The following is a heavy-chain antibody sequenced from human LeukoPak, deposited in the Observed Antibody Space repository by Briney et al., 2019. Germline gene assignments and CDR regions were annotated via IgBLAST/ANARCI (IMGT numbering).Heavy chain of an antibody. J-gene: IGHJ6*02. D-gene: IGHD2-2*01. CDR2: IWYDGSNK. Sequence: GGSLRLSCAASGFTFSSYGMHWVRQAPGKGLEWVAVIWYDGSNKYYADSVKGRFTISRDNSKNTLYLQMNSLRAEDTAVYYCARGYCSSTSCYGEYYYGMDVWGQGTTVTVSS. CDR3: ARGYCSSTSCYGEYYYGMDV. V-gene: IGHV3-33*01. CDR1: GFTFSSYG.